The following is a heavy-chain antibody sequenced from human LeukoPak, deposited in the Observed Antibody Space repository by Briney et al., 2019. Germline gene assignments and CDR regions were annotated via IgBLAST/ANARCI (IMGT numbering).Heavy chain of an antibody. V-gene: IGHV1-46*01. CDR3: ARVSGSSSWYGWFDP. J-gene: IGHJ5*02. CDR2: INPSGGST. D-gene: IGHD6-13*01. Sequence: ASVKVSCKASGFTFTTYYMHWVRQAPGQGLEWMGIINPSGGSTSYAQKFQGRVTMTRDTSTSTVYMELSSLRSEDTAVYYRARVSGSSSWYGWFDPWGQGTLVTVSS. CDR1: GFTFTTYY.